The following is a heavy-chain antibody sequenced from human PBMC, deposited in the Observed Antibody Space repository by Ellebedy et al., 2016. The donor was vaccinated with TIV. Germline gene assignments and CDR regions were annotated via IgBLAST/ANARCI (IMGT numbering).Heavy chain of an antibody. V-gene: IGHV1-58*02. J-gene: IGHJ4*02. D-gene: IGHD3-16*01. CDR2: IVVGSGNT. CDR3: AAGPFFGGATPFDY. CDR1: GFTFTSSA. Sequence: SVKVSXXASGFTFTSSAMQWVRQARGQRLEWIGWIVVGSGNTNYAQKFQERVTITRDMSTSTAYMELSSLRSEDTAVYYCAAGPFFGGATPFDYWGQGTLVTVSS.